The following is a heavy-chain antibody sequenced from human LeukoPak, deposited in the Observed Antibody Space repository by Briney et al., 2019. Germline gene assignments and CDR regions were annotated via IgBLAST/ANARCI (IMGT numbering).Heavy chain of an antibody. J-gene: IGHJ4*02. CDR1: GGSISSYY. CDR3: ASLRANDPSFDY. CDR2: ISSSGST. D-gene: IGHD1-1*01. Sequence: PSETLSLTCTVSGGSISSYYWSWIRQPAGKRLEWIGRISSSGSTNYNPSLRSRVIISVDTSKNQFSLKLSSVTAADTAVYYCASLRANDPSFDYWGQGTLVTVSS. V-gene: IGHV4-4*07.